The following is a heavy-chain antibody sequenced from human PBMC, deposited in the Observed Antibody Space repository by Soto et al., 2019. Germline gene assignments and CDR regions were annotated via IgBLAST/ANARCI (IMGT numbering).Heavy chain of an antibody. J-gene: IGHJ4*02. CDR1: GGSISSYY. V-gene: IGHV4-59*01. Sequence: SETLSLTCTVSGGSISSYYWSWIRQPPGKGLEWIGYIYYSGSTNYNPSLKSRVTISVDTSKNQFSLKLSSVTAADTAVYYCARVSPDYDILTGYLDYWGQGTLVTVSS. D-gene: IGHD3-9*01. CDR3: ARVSPDYDILTGYLDY. CDR2: IYYSGST.